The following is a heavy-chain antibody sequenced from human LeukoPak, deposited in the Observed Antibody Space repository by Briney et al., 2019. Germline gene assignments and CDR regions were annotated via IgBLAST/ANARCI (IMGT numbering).Heavy chain of an antibody. D-gene: IGHD5-24*01. V-gene: IGHV1-69*05. CDR3: ARDGSDGYNLSCDY. CDR1: GGTFSSYA. J-gene: IGHJ4*02. CDR2: IIPIFGTA. Sequence: SVKVSCKASGGTFSSYAISWVRQAPGQGREWMGGIIPIFGTANYAQKFQGRATITTDESTSTAYMELSSLRSEDTAVYYCARDGSDGYNLSCDYWGQGTLVTVSS.